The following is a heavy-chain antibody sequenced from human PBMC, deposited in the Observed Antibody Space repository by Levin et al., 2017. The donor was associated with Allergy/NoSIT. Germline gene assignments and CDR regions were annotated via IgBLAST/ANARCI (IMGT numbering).Heavy chain of an antibody. CDR1: GGTFSSYT. V-gene: IGHV1-69*04. Sequence: KISCKASGGTFSSYTISWVRQAPGQGLEWMGRIIPILGIANYAQKFQGRVTITADKSTSTAYMELSSLRSEDTAVYYCARDPEGWFDPWGQGTLVTVSS. CDR3: ARDPEGWFDP. J-gene: IGHJ5*02. CDR2: IIPILGIA.